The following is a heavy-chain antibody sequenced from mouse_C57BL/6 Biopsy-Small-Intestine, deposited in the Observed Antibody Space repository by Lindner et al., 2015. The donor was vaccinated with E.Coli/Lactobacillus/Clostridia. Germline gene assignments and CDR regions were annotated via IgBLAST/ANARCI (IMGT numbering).Heavy chain of an antibody. CDR3: ARDPVYPQEGRLDF. D-gene: IGHD2-3*01. CDR2: ISGYDGKT. J-gene: IGHJ2*01. V-gene: IGHV1S126*01. Sequence: SVKVSCKASGYMFTNYGISWVRQAPGQGLEWVGWISGYDGKTNYAQKFQDRVTVTTDTSTNTAFMELRRLRSDDTATYYCARDPVYPQEGRLDFWGQGTLLTVSS. CDR1: GYMFTNYG.